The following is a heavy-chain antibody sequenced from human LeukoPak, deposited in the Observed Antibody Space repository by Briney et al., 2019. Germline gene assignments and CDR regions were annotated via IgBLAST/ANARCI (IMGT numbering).Heavy chain of an antibody. CDR3: ARGYDYDYVWGSYRYSGY. V-gene: IGHV1-8*01. CDR1: AYTFTSYD. J-gene: IGHJ4*02. CDR2: MNPNSGNT. Sequence: ASVKVSCKAYAYTFTSYDINWVRQATGQGLEWMGWMNPNSGNTGYAQKFQGRVTMTRNTSISTAYMELSSLRSEDTAVYYCARGYDYDYVWGSYRYSGYWGQGTLVTVSS. D-gene: IGHD3-16*02.